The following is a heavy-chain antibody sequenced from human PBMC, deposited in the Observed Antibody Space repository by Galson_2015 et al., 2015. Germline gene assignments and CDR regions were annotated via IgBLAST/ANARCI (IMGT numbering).Heavy chain of an antibody. J-gene: IGHJ1*01. D-gene: IGHD6-19*01. CDR3: ARSRAGLYSSGWLEYFQH. Sequence: SVKVSCKASGSTFTSYYMHWVRQAPGQGLEWMGIINPSGGSTSYAQKFQGRVTMTRDTSTSTVYMELSSLRSEDTAVYYCARSRAGLYSSGWLEYFQHWGQGTLVTVSS. V-gene: IGHV1-46*01. CDR2: INPSGGST. CDR1: GSTFTSYY.